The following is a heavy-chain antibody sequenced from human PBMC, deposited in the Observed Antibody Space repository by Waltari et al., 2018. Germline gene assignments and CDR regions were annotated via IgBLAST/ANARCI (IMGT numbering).Heavy chain of an antibody. Sequence: QVQLVQSGAEVKKPGSSVKVSCKASGGTFSSYAIRWVRQAPGQGLEWMGRIIPIFGTANYAQKFQGRVTITADKSTSTAYMELSSLRSEDTAVYYCAICRRDGYNFNWYFDLWGRGTLVTVSS. J-gene: IGHJ2*01. CDR3: AICRRDGYNFNWYFDL. CDR1: GGTFSSYA. V-gene: IGHV1-69*08. D-gene: IGHD5-12*01. CDR2: IIPIFGTA.